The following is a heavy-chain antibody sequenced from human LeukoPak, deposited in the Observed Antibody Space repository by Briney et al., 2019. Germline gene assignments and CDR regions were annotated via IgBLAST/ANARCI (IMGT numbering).Heavy chain of an antibody. Sequence: SETLSLTCTVSGGSISSSSYYWGWIRQPPGKGLEWIGSIYYSGSTYYNPSLKSRVTISVDTSKNQFSLKLSSVTAADTAVYYCARDRVGGGPRDAFDIWGQGTMVTVSS. CDR2: IYYSGST. J-gene: IGHJ3*02. V-gene: IGHV4-39*07. CDR3: ARDRVGGGPRDAFDI. CDR1: GGSISSSSYY. D-gene: IGHD3-16*01.